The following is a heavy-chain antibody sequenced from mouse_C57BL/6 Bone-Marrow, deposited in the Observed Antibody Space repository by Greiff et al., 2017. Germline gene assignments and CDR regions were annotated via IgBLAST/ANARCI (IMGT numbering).Heavy chain of an antibody. Sequence: VQLQQSGPELVKPGASVKISCKASVYTFTDYYMNWVKQSHGKSLEWIGDINPNNGGTSYNQKFKGKATLTVDKSSSTAYMELRSLTSEDSAVYYCAREGGKGYYAMDYWGQGTSVTVSS. CDR2: INPNNGGT. CDR3: AREGGKGYYAMDY. CDR1: VYTFTDYY. V-gene: IGHV1-26*01. D-gene: IGHD1-3*01. J-gene: IGHJ4*01.